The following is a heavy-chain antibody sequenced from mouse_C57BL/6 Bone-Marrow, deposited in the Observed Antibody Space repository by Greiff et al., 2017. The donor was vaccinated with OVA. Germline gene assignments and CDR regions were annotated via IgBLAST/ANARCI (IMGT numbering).Heavy chain of an antibody. V-gene: IGHV1-81*01. D-gene: IGHD1-1*01. CDR3: APHYYGSSWFAY. Sequence: VQLVESGAELARPGASVKLSCKASGYTFTSYGISWVKQRTGQGLEWIGEIYPRSGNTYYNEKFKGKATLTADKSSSTAYMELRSLTSEDSAVYFCAPHYYGSSWFAYWGQGTLVTVSA. CDR1: GYTFTSYG. J-gene: IGHJ3*01. CDR2: IYPRSGNT.